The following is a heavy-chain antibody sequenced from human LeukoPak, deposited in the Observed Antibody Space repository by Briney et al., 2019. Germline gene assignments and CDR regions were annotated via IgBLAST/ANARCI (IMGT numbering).Heavy chain of an antibody. V-gene: IGHV4-59*01. D-gene: IGHD5-12*01. Sequence: SETLSLTCTVSGASISSYYWSWIRQPPGKGLEWIGYIDNTESTNYNPSLKSRVTISVDKSKNHFSLKLSSVTAADTAVYYCAKMTYDPHGVDVWGKGTTVTVSS. CDR2: IDNTEST. CDR1: GASISSYY. CDR3: AKMTYDPHGVDV. J-gene: IGHJ6*04.